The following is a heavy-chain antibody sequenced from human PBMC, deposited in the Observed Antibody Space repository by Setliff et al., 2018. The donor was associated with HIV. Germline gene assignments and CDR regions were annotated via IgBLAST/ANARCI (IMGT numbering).Heavy chain of an antibody. CDR2: ISYDGSYK. Sequence: GGSLRLSCAASGLTFSDYGFHWGRQAPGKGLEWVAVISYDGSYKYYADSVKGRFTISRDNSKNTLYVQMNSLRADDTAVYYCVREGYASGTLGDLDYWGQGTLGTLSS. CDR1: GLTFSDYG. CDR3: VREGYASGTLGDLDY. V-gene: IGHV3-30*19. D-gene: IGHD3-16*01. J-gene: IGHJ4*02.